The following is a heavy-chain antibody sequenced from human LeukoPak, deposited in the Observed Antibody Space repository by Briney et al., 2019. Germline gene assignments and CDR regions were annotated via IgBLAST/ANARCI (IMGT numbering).Heavy chain of an antibody. CDR2: IYYSGST. D-gene: IGHD5-12*01. J-gene: IGHJ4*02. CDR1: GGSIGSGGYY. CDR3: ARSKRISSGYRGYFDY. V-gene: IGHV4-61*08. Sequence: SQTLSLTCTVSGGSIGSGGYYWSWIRQHPGKGLEWIGYIYYSGSTNYNPSLKSRVTISVDTSKNQFSLKLSSVTAADTAVYYCARSKRISSGYRGYFDYWGQGTLVTVSS.